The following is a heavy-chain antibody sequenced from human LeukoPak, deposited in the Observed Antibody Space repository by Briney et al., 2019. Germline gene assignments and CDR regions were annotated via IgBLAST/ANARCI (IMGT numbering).Heavy chain of an antibody. D-gene: IGHD1-26*01. CDR2: INSDGITT. V-gene: IGHV3-74*01. J-gene: IGHJ6*03. CDR3: ARDPYSGSYGNYYYYFMDV. Sequence: GGSLRLSCVAPGFSFSSNWMHWVRQAPGKGLVCVSSINSDGITTNYVDSVKGRFTISRDDAKNSVYLQMNSLRAEDTAVYYCARDPYSGSYGNYYYYFMDVWGKGTTVTISS. CDR1: GFSFSSNW.